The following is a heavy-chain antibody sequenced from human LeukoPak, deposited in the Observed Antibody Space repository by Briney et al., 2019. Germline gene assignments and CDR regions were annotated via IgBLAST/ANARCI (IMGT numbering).Heavy chain of an antibody. J-gene: IGHJ4*02. CDR1: GGTFSSYA. Sequence: ASVKVSCKASGGTFSSYAISWVRQAPGKGLEWMGGFDPEDGETIYAQKFQGRVTMTEDTSTDTAYMELSSLRSEDTAVYYCATDSGVGAVVRGGSFDYWGQGTLVTVSS. V-gene: IGHV1-24*01. CDR2: FDPEDGET. D-gene: IGHD1-26*01. CDR3: ATDSGVGAVVRGGSFDY.